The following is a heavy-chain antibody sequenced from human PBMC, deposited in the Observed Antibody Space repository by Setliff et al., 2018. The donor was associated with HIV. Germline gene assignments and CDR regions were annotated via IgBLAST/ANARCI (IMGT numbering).Heavy chain of an antibody. CDR3: AKSHDHDILTGYTDN. V-gene: IGHV3-23*01. CDR2: ITGSSRSGVST. D-gene: IGHD3-9*01. Sequence: GGSLRLSCTTSGFTFSTYPMNWVRQAPGKGLEWVAYITGSSRSGVSTHYADSVKGRFTISRDNSRNTLYLQMNSLRAEDTAFYYCAKSHDHDILTGYTDNWGQGTLVTVSS. J-gene: IGHJ4*02. CDR1: GFTFSTYP.